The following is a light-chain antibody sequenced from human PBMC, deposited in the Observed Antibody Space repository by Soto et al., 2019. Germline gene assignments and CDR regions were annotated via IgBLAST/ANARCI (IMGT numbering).Light chain of an antibody. CDR2: DAS. V-gene: IGKV1-5*01. J-gene: IGKJ1*01. Sequence: DVLMTQFPSTLSASVGDRVTITCRASQSINIWVAWYQQRPGKAPKLLIYDASSLERGVPSRFSGSGSGTEFTLNISSLQPDDFATYYCHQYNSYSPWTCGQGTKVDIK. CDR3: HQYNSYSPWT. CDR1: QSINIW.